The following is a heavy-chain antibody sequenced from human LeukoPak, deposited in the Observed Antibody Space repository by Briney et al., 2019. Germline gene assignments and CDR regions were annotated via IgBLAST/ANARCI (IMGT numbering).Heavy chain of an antibody. CDR3: ARDGHATVAVNFDY. J-gene: IGHJ4*02. CDR2: IRQDGSDK. CDR1: GFTFSSYW. D-gene: IGHD6-19*01. Sequence: GGSLRLSCAVSGFTFSSYWMSWVRQAPGKGLEWVANIRQDGSDKYYVDSVKGRFTISRDNAKNSLYLQMNSLRVEDTAVYYCARDGHATVAVNFDYWGQGTLVTVSS. V-gene: IGHV3-7*01.